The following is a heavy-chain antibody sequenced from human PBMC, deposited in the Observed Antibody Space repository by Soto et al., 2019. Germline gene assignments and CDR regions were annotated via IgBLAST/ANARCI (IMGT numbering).Heavy chain of an antibody. V-gene: IGHV1-18*01. CDR1: GYTFTSYG. Sequence: ASVKVSCKASGYTFTSYGISWVRQAPGQGLEWMGWISAYNGNTNYAQKLQGRVTMTTDTSTSTAYMELRSLRSDDTAVYYCARGAITMVRGVIIMSAFDIWGQGTMVTVSS. J-gene: IGHJ3*02. D-gene: IGHD3-10*01. CDR3: ARGAITMVRGVIIMSAFDI. CDR2: ISAYNGNT.